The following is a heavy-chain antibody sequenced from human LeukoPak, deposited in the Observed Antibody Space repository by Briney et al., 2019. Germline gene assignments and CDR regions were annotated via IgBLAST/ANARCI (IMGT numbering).Heavy chain of an antibody. CDR3: ARDHGGGIAVAGTERAYYFDY. CDR1: GDSVSSSSAA. V-gene: IGHV6-1*01. D-gene: IGHD6-19*01. J-gene: IGHJ4*02. Sequence: SQTLSLTCAISGDSVSSSSAAWNWIRQSPSRGLEWLGRTYYRSKLYNDYAVSVKSRITINPDTSKNQFSLQLNSVTPEDTAVYYCARDHGGGIAVAGTERAYYFDYWGQGTLVTVSS. CDR2: TYYRSKLYN.